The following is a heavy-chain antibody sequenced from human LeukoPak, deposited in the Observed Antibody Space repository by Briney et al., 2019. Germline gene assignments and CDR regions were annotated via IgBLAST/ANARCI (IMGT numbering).Heavy chain of an antibody. CDR3: ASVREYYDFWSGSHYGIDV. V-gene: IGHV3-7*01. CDR2: IKQDGSEK. J-gene: IGHJ6*02. D-gene: IGHD3-3*01. CDR1: GFTFSSYW. Sequence: GGSPRLSCAASGFTFSSYWMSWVRQAPGKGLEWVANIKQDGSEKYYVDSVKGRFTISRDNAKNSLYLQMNSLRAEDTAVYYCASVREYYDFWSGSHYGIDVWGQGTTVTVSS.